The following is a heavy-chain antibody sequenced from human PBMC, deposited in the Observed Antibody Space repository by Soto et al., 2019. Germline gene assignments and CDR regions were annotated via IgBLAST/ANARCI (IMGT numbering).Heavy chain of an antibody. V-gene: IGHV3-30-3*01. CDR1: GFTFSSYA. Sequence: PGGSLRVSCAASGFTFSSYAMHWVRQAPGKGLEWVAVISHDGSNKYYADSVKGRFTISRDNSKNTLYLQMNSLRAEDTAVYYCARENMVRGAIDYYGMDVWGQGTTVTVSS. CDR2: ISHDGSNK. CDR3: ARENMVRGAIDYYGMDV. D-gene: IGHD3-10*01. J-gene: IGHJ6*02.